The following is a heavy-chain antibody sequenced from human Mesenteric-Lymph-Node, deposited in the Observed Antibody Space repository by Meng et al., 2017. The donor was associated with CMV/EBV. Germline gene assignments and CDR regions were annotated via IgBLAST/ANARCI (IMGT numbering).Heavy chain of an antibody. Sequence: SETLSLTCTVSGGSVSSGSYYWSWIRQPPGKGLEWIGYIYYSGSTNYNPSLKSRVTISVDTSKNQFSLKLSSVTAADTAVYYCARIYSGYDAFDIWGQGTMVTVSS. CDR2: IYYSGST. V-gene: IGHV4-61*01. CDR1: GGSVSSGSYY. CDR3: ARIYSGYDAFDI. J-gene: IGHJ3*02. D-gene: IGHD2-21*01.